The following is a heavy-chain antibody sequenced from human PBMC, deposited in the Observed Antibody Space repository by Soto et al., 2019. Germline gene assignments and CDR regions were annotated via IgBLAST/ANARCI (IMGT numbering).Heavy chain of an antibody. CDR1: GGSISGYY. Sequence: TXSLTCTVSGGSISGYYWGWILQPPGRGLEYIGYIYSSGSSNYNPSLKSRVTMSVDTSKNQFSLKLNSVTDADTAVYYCARHYGSGSYPLDYWGRGTLVTVSS. CDR3: ARHYGSGSYPLDY. CDR2: IYSSGSS. V-gene: IGHV4-59*08. D-gene: IGHD3-10*01. J-gene: IGHJ4*02.